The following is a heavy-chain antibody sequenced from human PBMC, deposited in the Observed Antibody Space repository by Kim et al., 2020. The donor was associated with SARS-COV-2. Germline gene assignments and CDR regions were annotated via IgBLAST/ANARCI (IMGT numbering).Heavy chain of an antibody. CDR3: ARGRKVVLHLGESSLFGADYLYYMDV. D-gene: IGHD3-16*02. CDR2: MNANSGNT. CDR1: GYTFTSYG. J-gene: IGHJ6*03. V-gene: IGHV1-8*01. Sequence: ASVKVSCKASGYTFTSYGINWVRQATGQGLEWMGWMNANSGNTGYAQKLQGRVTMTRNTSISTAYMELSSLRSEDTAVYYCARGRKVVLHLGESSLFGADYLYYMDVLGKGTKGTVS.